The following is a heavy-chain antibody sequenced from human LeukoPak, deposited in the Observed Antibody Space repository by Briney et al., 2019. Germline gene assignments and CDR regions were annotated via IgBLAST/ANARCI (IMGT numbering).Heavy chain of an antibody. CDR1: GFSFSTYT. V-gene: IGHV3-30*04. J-gene: IGHJ1*01. CDR3: ARGFIAVCLGY. CDR2: ISSVGTIP. D-gene: IGHD2-8*01. Sequence: PGGSLRLSCADSGFSFSTYTINWVRQAPGKGLEWVAVISSVGTIPDYADSVKARFTISRDNPKNTLYLQLHSLRVEDTAVYFCARGFIAVCLGYWGQDTLVTVSS.